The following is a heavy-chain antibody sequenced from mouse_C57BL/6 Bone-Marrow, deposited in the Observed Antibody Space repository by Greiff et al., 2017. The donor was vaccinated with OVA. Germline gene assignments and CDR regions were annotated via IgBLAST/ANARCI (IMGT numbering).Heavy chain of an antibody. CDR1: GFTFTDYY. J-gene: IGHJ1*02. CDR3: AKSWYFDV. V-gene: IGHV5-16*01. Sequence: DVHLVESEGGLVQPGSSMKLSCTASGFTFTDYYMAWVRQVPAKGLEWVANINYDGSSTYYMDSLKSRFIISRDNAKNILYLQMTSLKSEDTATYYCAKSWYFDVWGTGTTVTVSS. CDR2: INYDGSST.